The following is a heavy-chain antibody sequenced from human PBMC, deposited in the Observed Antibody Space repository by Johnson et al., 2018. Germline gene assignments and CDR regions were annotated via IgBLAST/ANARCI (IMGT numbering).Heavy chain of an antibody. V-gene: IGHV3-74*01. CDR1: GFTFSSYW. CDR2: INSDGSNT. Sequence: VQLQESGGGLVQPGGSLRLSCAASGFTFSSYWMHWVRQAPGKGLVWVSRINSDGSNTNYADSVKGRFTIARDNAKNTLFLQMNSMKIEDTAVYYCTTDLAMIGGDIWGQGTMVTVSS. CDR3: TTDLAMIGGDI. J-gene: IGHJ3*02. D-gene: IGHD3-22*01.